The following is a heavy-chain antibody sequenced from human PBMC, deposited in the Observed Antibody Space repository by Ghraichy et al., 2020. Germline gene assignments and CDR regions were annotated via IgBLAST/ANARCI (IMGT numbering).Heavy chain of an antibody. J-gene: IGHJ3*02. Sequence: GGSLRLSCAASGFSFTNAWMSWVRQAPGKGLEWVGRIKSKTDDGATDYAAPVKGRFTISKDYSRNTLYLQMTSLRIEDTAVYYCTTGNDYSDSSGYSGVDALDIWGQGTMVTVSS. CDR1: GFSFTNAW. D-gene: IGHD3-22*01. V-gene: IGHV3-15*01. CDR3: TTGNDYSDSSGYSGVDALDI. CDR2: IKSKTDDGAT.